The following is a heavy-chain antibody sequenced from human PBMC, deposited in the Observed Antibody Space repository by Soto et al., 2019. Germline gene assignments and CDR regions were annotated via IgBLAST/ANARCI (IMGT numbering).Heavy chain of an antibody. CDR3: ARAGYCSSTSCKRDYYYYYGMDV. CDR1: GGSFSGYY. J-gene: IGHJ6*02. V-gene: IGHV4-34*01. Sequence: QVQLQQWGAGLLKPSETLSLTCAVYGGSFSGYYWSWIRQPPGKGLEWIGEINHSGSTNYNPSLKSRVTISVDTSKNQFALKLSSVTAADTAVYYCARAGYCSSTSCKRDYYYYYGMDVWGQGTKVTVSS. CDR2: INHSGST. D-gene: IGHD2-2*03.